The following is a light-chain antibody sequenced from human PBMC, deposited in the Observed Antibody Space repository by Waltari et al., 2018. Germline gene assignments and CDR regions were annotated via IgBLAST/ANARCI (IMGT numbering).Light chain of an antibody. CDR1: NTDIGRYNL. V-gene: IGLV2-23*02. CDR3: CSYAGTPRVV. J-gene: IGLJ2*01. Sequence: QSALTQPASVSGSPGQSITIHCTGTNTDIGRYNLVSWYQKHPGKAPKVIIFEVNKRPSGFSNRFSGSKSGNTASLTVSGLHPEDEADYYCCSYAGTPRVVFGGGTKLTVL. CDR2: EVN.